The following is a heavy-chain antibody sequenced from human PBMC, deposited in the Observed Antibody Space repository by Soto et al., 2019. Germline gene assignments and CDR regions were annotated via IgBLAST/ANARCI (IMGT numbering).Heavy chain of an antibody. CDR3: AHRPVYNWNHVGLDP. J-gene: IGHJ5*02. CDR2: IYWDDDK. D-gene: IGHD1-1*01. CDR1: GFSLRTSGVG. Sequence: QITLKESGPTLVKPTQTLTLTCTFSGFSLRTSGVGVGWIRQPPGKALEWLALIYWDDDKRYSPSLKSRLTIHKDTSKKPVVPTMTHMEPGDTTTYYRAHRPVYNWNHVGLDPRGQGTLVTVSS. V-gene: IGHV2-5*02.